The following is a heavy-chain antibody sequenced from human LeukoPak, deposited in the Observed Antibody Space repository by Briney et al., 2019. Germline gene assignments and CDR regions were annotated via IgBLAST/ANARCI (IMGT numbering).Heavy chain of an antibody. Sequence: TPSQTLSLTCTVSGGSISSGSYCWSWIRQPAGKGLEWIGHIYTSGNTNYNPSLKSRVTISVDKSKNQFSLKLSSVTAADTAVYYSARVSHVAAAGEAYNWFDPWGQGTLVTVSS. V-gene: IGHV4-61*09. CDR1: GGSISSGSYC. J-gene: IGHJ5*02. D-gene: IGHD6-13*01. CDR3: ARVSHVAAAGEAYNWFDP. CDR2: IYTSGNT.